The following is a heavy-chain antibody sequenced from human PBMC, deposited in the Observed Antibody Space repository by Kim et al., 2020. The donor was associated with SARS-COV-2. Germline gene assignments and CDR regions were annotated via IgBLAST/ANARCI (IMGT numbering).Heavy chain of an antibody. CDR3: ASQIYDSSGYYNYYYYGMDV. Sequence: GGSLRLSCAASGFTFSSYWMHWVRQAPGKGLVWVSRISSDGSSTSYADSVKGRFTISRDNAKNTLYLQMNSLRAEDTAVYYCASQIYDSSGYYNYYYYGMDVWGQGTTVTVSS. J-gene: IGHJ6*02. D-gene: IGHD3-22*01. V-gene: IGHV3-74*01. CDR2: ISSDGSST. CDR1: GFTFSSYW.